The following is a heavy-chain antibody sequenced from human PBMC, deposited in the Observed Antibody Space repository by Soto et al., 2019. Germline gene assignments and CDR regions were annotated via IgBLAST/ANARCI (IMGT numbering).Heavy chain of an antibody. CDR2: TYYRSNWRH. V-gene: IGHV6-1*01. J-gene: IGHJ4*02. CDR3: ARGVAGRGFHV. Sequence: SQTLSLTCAISGDSVSSNTAAWNWIRSSPSRGLEWLGRTYYRSNWRHDYAVSVKSRINVNPDTSKNHFSLQLNSVTPDDTAVYYCARGVAGRGFHVWGKGTL. D-gene: IGHD6-19*01. CDR1: GDSVSSNTAA.